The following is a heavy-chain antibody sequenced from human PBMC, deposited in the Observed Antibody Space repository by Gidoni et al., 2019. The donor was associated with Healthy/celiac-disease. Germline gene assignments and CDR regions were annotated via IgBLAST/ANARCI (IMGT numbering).Heavy chain of an antibody. V-gene: IGHV2-26*01. CDR3: ARRIGYSYGGGFDP. Sequence: QVTLKEAGPVRVKPTETLTRTGTDSGVARSNARMGVSWIRQPPGKALEWLAHIFSNDEKSYSTSLKSRLTISKDTSKSQVVLTMTNMDPVDTATYYCARRIGYSYGGGFDPWGQGTLVTVSS. D-gene: IGHD5-18*01. J-gene: IGHJ5*02. CDR2: IFSNDEK. CDR1: GVARSNARMG.